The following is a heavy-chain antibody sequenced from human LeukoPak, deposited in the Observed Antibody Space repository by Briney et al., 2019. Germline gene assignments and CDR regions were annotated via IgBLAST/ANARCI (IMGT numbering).Heavy chain of an antibody. J-gene: IGHJ6*02. V-gene: IGHV1-18*01. CDR3: ARGGGGGTYYYFGMDV. CDR1: GYTFTSYG. D-gene: IGHD2-21*01. Sequence: ASVKVSCTASGYTFTSYGISWVRQAPGQGLEWMEWISTYNGNTNYAQNLQGRVTMTSDTSTSTAYMELRSLRSDDTAVYYCARGGGGGTYYYFGMDVWGQGTTVTVSS. CDR2: ISTYNGNT.